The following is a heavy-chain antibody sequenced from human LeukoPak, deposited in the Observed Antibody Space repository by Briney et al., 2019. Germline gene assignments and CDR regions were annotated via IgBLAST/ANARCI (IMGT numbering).Heavy chain of an antibody. J-gene: IGHJ4*02. D-gene: IGHD1-7*01. CDR3: ARGIEEGEPFRYNWNYGGYYFDY. V-gene: IGHV4-39*07. CDR2: IYYSGST. CDR1: GGSISSGSYY. Sequence: SETLSLTCTVSGGSISSGSYYWGWIRQPPGKGLEWIGSIYYSGSTYYNPSLKSRVTISVDTSKNQFSLKLSSLTAADTAVYYCARGIEEGEPFRYNWNYGGYYFDYWGQGTLVTVSS.